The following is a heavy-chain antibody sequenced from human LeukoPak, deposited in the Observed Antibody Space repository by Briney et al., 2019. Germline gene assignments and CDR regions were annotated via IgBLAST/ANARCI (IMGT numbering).Heavy chain of an antibody. Sequence: SGPTLVXPTQTLTLTRTFSGFSLSTSGMCVSWIRQPPGKALEWLARIDWDDDKYYSTSLKTRLTISKDTSKNQVVLTMTNMDPVDTATYYCARGYSTVYYYYMDVWGKGTTVTVSS. CDR1: GFSLSTSGMC. V-gene: IGHV2-70*11. CDR2: IDWDDDK. D-gene: IGHD6-13*01. J-gene: IGHJ6*03. CDR3: ARGYSTVYYYYMDV.